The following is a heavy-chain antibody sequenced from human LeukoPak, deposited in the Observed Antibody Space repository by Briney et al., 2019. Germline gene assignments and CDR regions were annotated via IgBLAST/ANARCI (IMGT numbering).Heavy chain of an antibody. CDR1: GYTFTSYA. Sequence: ASVKVSCTASGYTFTSYAMNWVRQAPGQGLEWMGWINTNTGNPTYAQGFTGRFVFSLDTSVGTAYLQISSLKAEDTAVYYCARSWDPRWSDYYYGMDVCGQGTTVTVSS. D-gene: IGHD3-3*01. V-gene: IGHV7-4-1*02. CDR2: INTNTGNP. J-gene: IGHJ6*02. CDR3: ARSWDPRWSDYYYGMDV.